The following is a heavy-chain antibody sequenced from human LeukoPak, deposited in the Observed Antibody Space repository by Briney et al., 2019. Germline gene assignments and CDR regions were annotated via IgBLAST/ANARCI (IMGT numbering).Heavy chain of an antibody. CDR3: AKVQYYYDSSGPPSDGMDV. Sequence: GGSLRLSCAASGFTFTTYAMNWVRQAPGKGLEWVSAISASGAGTYYTDSVKGRFTMSRDNSKNTLYLQMNSLRAEDTALYYCAKVQYYYDSSGPPSDGMDVWGQGTTVTVSS. CDR1: GFTFTTYA. D-gene: IGHD3-22*01. J-gene: IGHJ6*02. CDR2: ISASGAGT. V-gene: IGHV3-23*01.